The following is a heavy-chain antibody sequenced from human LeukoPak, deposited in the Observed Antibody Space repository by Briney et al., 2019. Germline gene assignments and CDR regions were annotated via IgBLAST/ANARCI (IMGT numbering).Heavy chain of an antibody. Sequence: PSETLSLTCTVSGGSISSSSYYWGWIRQPPGKGLEWIGSIYYSGSTYYNPSLKSRVTISVDTYKTQFSLKLSSVTAADTAVYYCAIKGATKLEDDYWGQGTLVTVSS. J-gene: IGHJ4*02. CDR1: GGSISSSSYY. V-gene: IGHV4-39*01. CDR3: AIKGATKLEDDY. CDR2: IYYSGST. D-gene: IGHD1-26*01.